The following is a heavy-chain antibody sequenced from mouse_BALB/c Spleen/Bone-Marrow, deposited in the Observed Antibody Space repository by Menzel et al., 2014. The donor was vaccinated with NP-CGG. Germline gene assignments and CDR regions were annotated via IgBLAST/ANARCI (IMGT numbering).Heavy chain of an antibody. Sequence: VQLQQSGPELVKPGASVKISCKASGYAFSSSWLNWVKQRPGQGLEWIGRIYPGDGDTNYNGKFKGKATLTADNSSSTAYMQLRSLTSVDSAVYFWARLLGYFFDYWGQCTTLTVS. J-gene: IGHJ2*01. CDR3: ARLLGYFFDY. CDR1: GYAFSSSW. D-gene: IGHD1-1*01. V-gene: IGHV1-82*01. CDR2: IYPGDGDT.